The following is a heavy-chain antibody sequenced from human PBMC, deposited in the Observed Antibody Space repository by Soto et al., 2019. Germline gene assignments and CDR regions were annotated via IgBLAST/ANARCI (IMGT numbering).Heavy chain of an antibody. V-gene: IGHV1-69*13. Sequence: SVKVSCKASGGTFSSYAISWLRQAPGQGLEWMGGIIPIFGTANYAQKFQGRVTITADESTSTAYMELSSLRSEDTAVYYCARAEVLRYFDWFYPFDYWGQGTLVTVSS. J-gene: IGHJ4*02. CDR3: ARAEVLRYFDWFYPFDY. D-gene: IGHD3-9*01. CDR2: IIPIFGTA. CDR1: GGTFSSYA.